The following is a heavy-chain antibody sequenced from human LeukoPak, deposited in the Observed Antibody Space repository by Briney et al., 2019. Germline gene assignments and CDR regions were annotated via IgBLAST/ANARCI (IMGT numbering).Heavy chain of an antibody. CDR1: GYTFTGYY. CDR3: ARGSIYSSPREAYYYMDV. Sequence: WASVKVSCKASGYTFTGYYMHWVRQAPGQGLEWMGWINPNSGGTNYAQKFQGRVTMTRDASISTAYMELSRLRSDDTAVYYCARGSIYSSPREAYYYMDVWGKGTTVTVSS. D-gene: IGHD6-13*01. V-gene: IGHV1-2*02. CDR2: INPNSGGT. J-gene: IGHJ6*03.